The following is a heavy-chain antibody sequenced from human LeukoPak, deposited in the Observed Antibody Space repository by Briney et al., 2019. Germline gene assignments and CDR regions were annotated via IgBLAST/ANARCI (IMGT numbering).Heavy chain of an antibody. CDR2: ISSSSSYI. CDR3: ARGGSSSINWFDP. Sequence: PGGSLRLSCAASGFTFSSYSMNWVRQAPGKGLEWVSSISSSSSYIYYADSVKGRFTISRDNAKNSLYLQMNSLRAEDTAVYYCARGGSSSINWFDPWGQGTLVTVSS. CDR1: GFTFSSYS. V-gene: IGHV3-21*01. D-gene: IGHD6-6*01. J-gene: IGHJ5*02.